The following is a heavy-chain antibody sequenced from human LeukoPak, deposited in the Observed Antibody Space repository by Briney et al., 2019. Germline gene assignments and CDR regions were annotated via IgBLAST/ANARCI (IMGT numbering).Heavy chain of an antibody. Sequence: SETLSLTCTVSGGSISSSSYYWGWIRQPPGKGLEWIGYIYYSGSTNYNPSLKSRVTISVDTSKNQFSLKLSSVTAADTAVYYCARHSVVAVGNWFDPWGQGTLVTVSS. CDR1: GGSISSSSYY. J-gene: IGHJ5*02. D-gene: IGHD2-15*01. CDR3: ARHSVVAVGNWFDP. V-gene: IGHV4-61*05. CDR2: IYYSGST.